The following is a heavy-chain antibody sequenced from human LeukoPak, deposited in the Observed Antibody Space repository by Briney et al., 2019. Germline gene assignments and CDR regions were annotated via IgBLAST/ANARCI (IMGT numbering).Heavy chain of an antibody. J-gene: IGHJ4*02. D-gene: IGHD6-13*01. Sequence: ASVKVSCKASGYTFTSYGISWVRQAPGQRLEWMGWISAYNGNTNYAQKLQGRVTMTTDTSTSTAYMELRSLRSDDTAVYYCAREGRSSWYPGLDYWGQGTLVTVSS. CDR1: GYTFTSYG. CDR2: ISAYNGNT. V-gene: IGHV1-18*01. CDR3: AREGRSSWYPGLDY.